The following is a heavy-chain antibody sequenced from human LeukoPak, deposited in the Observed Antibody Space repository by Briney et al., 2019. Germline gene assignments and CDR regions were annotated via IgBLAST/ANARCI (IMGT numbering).Heavy chain of an antibody. Sequence: SETLSLTCAVYGGSFSGYYWRWIRQPPGKGLEWIGEINHSGSTNYNPSLKSRVTISVDTSKNQFSLKLSSVTAADTAVYYCARRDFWSGYYPFDYWGQGTLVTVSS. J-gene: IGHJ4*02. D-gene: IGHD3-3*01. CDR2: INHSGST. V-gene: IGHV4-34*01. CDR1: GGSFSGYY. CDR3: ARRDFWSGYYPFDY.